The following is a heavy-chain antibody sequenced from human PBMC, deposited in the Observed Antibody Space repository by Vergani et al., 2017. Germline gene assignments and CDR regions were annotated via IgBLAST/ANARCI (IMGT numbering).Heavy chain of an antibody. D-gene: IGHD3-3*01. CDR3: ASANGRGDFWSGYYSPSDAFDI. Sequence: QLQLQESGPGLVKPSETLSLTCTVSGGSISSSSYYWGWIRQPPGKGLEWIGSIYYSGSTYYNPSLKSRVTISVDTSKNQFSLKLSSVTAADTAVYYCASANGRGDFWSGYYSPSDAFDIWGQGTMVTVSS. CDR2: IYYSGST. V-gene: IGHV4-39*01. CDR1: GGSISSSSYY. J-gene: IGHJ3*02.